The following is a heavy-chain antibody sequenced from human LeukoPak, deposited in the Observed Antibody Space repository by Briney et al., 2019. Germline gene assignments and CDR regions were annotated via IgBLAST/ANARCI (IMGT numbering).Heavy chain of an antibody. V-gene: IGHV4-39*07. J-gene: IGHJ4*02. D-gene: IGHD6-19*01. CDR1: GGSISTSNYY. CDR3: AREVGHYSSGWLSSEYYFDY. Sequence: NASETLSLTCTISGGSISTSNYYWGWIRRPPGKGLEWIGNNSPSLKSRVTMSVDTSKNQFSLKLSSVTAADTAVYYCAREVGHYSSGWLSSEYYFDYWGQGTLVTVSS.